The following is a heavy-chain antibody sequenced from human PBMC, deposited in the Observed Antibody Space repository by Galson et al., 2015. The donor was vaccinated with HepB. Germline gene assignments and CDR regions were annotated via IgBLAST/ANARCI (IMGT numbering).Heavy chain of an antibody. V-gene: IGHV1-3*01. Sequence: GYTFISYPIHWVRQAPGQRLEWVGWINAANGDTKYSQRFQDRVSITRDTSASTVYMHLSSLTSEDTAVYYCAKVNRELELRTYHYYYYMDVWGGGTTVTVSS. CDR2: INAANGDT. CDR3: AKVNRELELRTYHYYYYMDV. J-gene: IGHJ6*03. CDR1: GYTFISYP. D-gene: IGHD1-7*01.